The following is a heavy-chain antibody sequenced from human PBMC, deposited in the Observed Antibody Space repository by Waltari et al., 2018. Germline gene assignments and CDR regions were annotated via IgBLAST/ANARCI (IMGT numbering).Heavy chain of an antibody. CDR1: GGSISSSSYY. Sequence: QLQLQESGPGLVKPSAPLSLTCTVSGGSISSSSYYWGWIRQPPGKGLEWIGSIYYSGSTYYNPSLKSRVTISVDTSKNQFSLKLSSVTAADTAVYYCARSSNSHFDIWGQGTMVTVSS. V-gene: IGHV4-39*07. D-gene: IGHD4-4*01. J-gene: IGHJ3*02. CDR3: ARSSNSHFDI. CDR2: IYYSGST.